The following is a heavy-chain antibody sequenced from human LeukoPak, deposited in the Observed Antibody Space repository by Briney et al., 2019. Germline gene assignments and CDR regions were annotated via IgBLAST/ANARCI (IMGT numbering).Heavy chain of an antibody. CDR2: ISYDGSNK. Sequence: GGSLRLSCAASGFTFSSDAMHWVRQAPGKGLEWVAVISYDGSNKYYADSVKSRFTISRDNSKNTLYLQMNSLRAEDTAVYYCARDLIPPFCSSTSCHPLYGMDVWGQGTTVTVSS. CDR3: ARDLIPPFCSSTSCHPLYGMDV. CDR1: GFTFSSDA. V-gene: IGHV3-30*04. D-gene: IGHD2-2*01. J-gene: IGHJ6*02.